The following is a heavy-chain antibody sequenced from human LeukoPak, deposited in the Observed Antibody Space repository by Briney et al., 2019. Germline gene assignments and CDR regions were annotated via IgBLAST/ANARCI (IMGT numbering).Heavy chain of an antibody. CDR2: INYTGST. CDR1: GGSFSGFY. D-gene: IGHD3-22*01. Sequence: SETLSLTCAVYGGSFSGFYWSWIRHVPGKGLEWIGEINYTGSTSYNPSLKSRVTISVDSSKNQFSLKLSSVTAADTAVYYCARHLAYYDSSGYYWIYYYYYYMDVWGKGTTVTISS. CDR3: ARHLAYYDSSGYYWIYYYYYYMDV. V-gene: IGHV4-34*01. J-gene: IGHJ6*03.